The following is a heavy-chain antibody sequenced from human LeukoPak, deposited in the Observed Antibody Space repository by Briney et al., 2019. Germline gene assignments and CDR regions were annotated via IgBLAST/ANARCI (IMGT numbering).Heavy chain of an antibody. CDR2: SNAGNGNT. CDR3: ARVGDGSGWYSLEY. V-gene: IGHV1-3*02. CDR1: GYTFTGYA. D-gene: IGHD6-19*01. J-gene: IGHJ4*02. Sequence: ASVKVSCKASGYTFTGYAMHWVRQAPGRRLEWMGWSNAGNGNTKFSQEFQGRVTITRDTSASTAYMELSSLRSEDMAVYYCARVGDGSGWYSLEYWGQGTLVTVSS.